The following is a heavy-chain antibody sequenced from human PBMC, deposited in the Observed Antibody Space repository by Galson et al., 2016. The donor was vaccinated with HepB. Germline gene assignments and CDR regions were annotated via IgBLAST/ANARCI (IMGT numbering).Heavy chain of an antibody. Sequence: SLRLSCAASGFTFSDHHIDWVRQAPGKGLEWVGRSRDKAHSYTTEYAASVKGRFAISRDESENSLYLQINSLKTEDTAVYYCAGDFYDGSCHYMDYWGRGTLVTVSS. D-gene: IGHD2/OR15-2a*01. CDR3: AGDFYDGSCHYMDY. CDR2: SRDKAHSYTT. CDR1: GFTFSDHH. J-gene: IGHJ4*02. V-gene: IGHV3-72*01.